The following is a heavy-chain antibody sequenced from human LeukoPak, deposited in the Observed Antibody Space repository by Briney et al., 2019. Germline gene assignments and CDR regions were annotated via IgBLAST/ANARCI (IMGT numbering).Heavy chain of an antibody. CDR1: GYTFTSYG. V-gene: IGHV1-18*01. D-gene: IGHD6-19*01. CDR2: ISGYNGHT. CDR3: ARAYSSGWGYYYYMDV. J-gene: IGHJ6*03. Sequence: GASVKVSCKASGYTFTSYGISWVRPAPGQGLECMGWISGYNGHTKYAQKFQGRVTMTTDTSTSTAYMELRSLTSGDTAVFYCARAYSSGWGYYYYMDVWGKGTTVTISS.